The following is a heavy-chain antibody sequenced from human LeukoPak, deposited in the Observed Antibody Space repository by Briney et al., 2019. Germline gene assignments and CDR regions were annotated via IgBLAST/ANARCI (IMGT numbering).Heavy chain of an antibody. CDR2: ISYDGDSV. V-gene: IGHV3-30-3*01. CDR1: GFTFSTYA. J-gene: IGHJ4*02. D-gene: IGHD3-10*01. CDR3: AKVRTRGFHYFDY. Sequence: GGSLRLSCAASGFTFSTYAMNWVRQAPGKGLEWVALISYDGDSVYYADSVKGRFTTSRDNSKNTLYLQMNSLGDEDTAVYYCAKVRTRGFHYFDYWGQGTPVTVSS.